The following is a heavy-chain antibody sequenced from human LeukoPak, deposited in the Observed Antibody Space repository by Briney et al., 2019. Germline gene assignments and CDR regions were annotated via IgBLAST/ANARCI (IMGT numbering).Heavy chain of an antibody. Sequence: ASVKVSCKPSGYTFNAYFIHRVRQAPGQGLEWMGWINPNRGGTNSAQIFQGRVTMTWDTSICTAYLELSRLISHDTAVYYCARGGSGSGWMYYFDYWSQGAMASVSS. CDR3: ARGGSGSGWMYYFDY. J-gene: IGHJ4*02. CDR1: GYTFNAYF. V-gene: IGHV1-2*02. CDR2: INPNRGGT. D-gene: IGHD6-19*01.